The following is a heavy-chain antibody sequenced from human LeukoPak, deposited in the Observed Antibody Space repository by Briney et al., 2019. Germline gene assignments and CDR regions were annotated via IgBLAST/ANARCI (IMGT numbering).Heavy chain of an antibody. CDR1: GFTLSSYA. V-gene: IGHV3-23*01. Sequence: GGSLRLSCAASGFTLSSYAMSWVRQGPGKGLEWVSAISVSGNTYHADSVKGRFTISRDNSKNTLYLQMNSLGAEDTAVYYCAKGRAKYYYDSSGYYSPYFDYWGQGTLVTVSS. D-gene: IGHD3-22*01. CDR2: ISVSGNT. CDR3: AKGRAKYYYDSSGYYSPYFDY. J-gene: IGHJ4*02.